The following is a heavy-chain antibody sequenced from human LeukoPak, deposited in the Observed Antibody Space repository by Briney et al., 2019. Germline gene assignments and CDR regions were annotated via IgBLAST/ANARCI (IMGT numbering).Heavy chain of an antibody. Sequence: ASVKVSCKASGYTFTSYGISWVRQAPGQGLEWMGWISAYNGNTNYAQKLQGRVTMTTDTSTSTVYMELSSLRSEDTAVYYCARDDRFITIFGVALAYYYGMDVWGQGTTVTVSS. CDR1: GYTFTSYG. V-gene: IGHV1-18*01. CDR2: ISAYNGNT. CDR3: ARDDRFITIFGVALAYYYGMDV. J-gene: IGHJ6*02. D-gene: IGHD3-3*01.